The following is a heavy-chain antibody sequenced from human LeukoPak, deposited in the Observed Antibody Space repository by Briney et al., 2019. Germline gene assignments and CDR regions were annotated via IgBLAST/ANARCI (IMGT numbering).Heavy chain of an antibody. CDR3: AKTPLSMATIPFDY. V-gene: IGHV3-9*01. J-gene: IGHJ4*02. D-gene: IGHD5-24*01. CDR1: GFTFDDYA. Sequence: GRSLRLSCAASGFTFDDYAMHWVRQAPGKGLGWVSGISWSSGSIGYADSVKGRFTISRDNAKNSLYLQMNSLRAEDTAVYYCAKTPLSMATIPFDYWGQGTLVTVSS. CDR2: ISWSSGSI.